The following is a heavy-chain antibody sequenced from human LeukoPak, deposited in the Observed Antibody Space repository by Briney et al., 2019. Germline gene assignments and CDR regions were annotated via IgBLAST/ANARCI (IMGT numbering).Heavy chain of an antibody. CDR3: ARDPDPFSRLSVFDI. CDR2: TYYRSKWYN. J-gene: IGHJ3*02. D-gene: IGHD3-16*02. Sequence: SQTLSLTCAISGDRVSSNSAAWNWIRQSPSRGHEWLGRTYYRSKWYNDYAVSVKSRVTINPDTSRNQFSLQLNSVTPEDTAVYYCARDPDPFSRLSVFDIWGQGTMVTVSS. CDR1: GDRVSSNSAA. V-gene: IGHV6-1*01.